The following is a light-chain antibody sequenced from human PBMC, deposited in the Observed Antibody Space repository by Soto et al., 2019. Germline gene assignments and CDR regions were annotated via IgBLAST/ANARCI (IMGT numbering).Light chain of an antibody. Sequence: QSVLTQPPSGSGTPGQRVTISCSGSGSTIGSNTVHWYQQLPGTAPKLLIYNNNQRPSGVPDRFSGSKSGTSASLAISGLQSEHEADYYCATWDDSLDGWVFGGGTKLTVL. CDR2: NNN. J-gene: IGLJ3*02. V-gene: IGLV1-44*01. CDR1: GSTIGSNT. CDR3: ATWDDSLDGWV.